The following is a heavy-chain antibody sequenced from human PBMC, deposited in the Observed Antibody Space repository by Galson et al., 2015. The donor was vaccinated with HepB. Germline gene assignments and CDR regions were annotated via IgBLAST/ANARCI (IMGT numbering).Heavy chain of an antibody. Sequence: SLRLSCAASGFPLRNYAMNWVRQAPGKGLEWVSGIPVSGATYYADSVKGRFTISRNYSKDILYLQMNSLRVEDTAIYHCAKGLDGGSHNELDHWGEGTLVTVSS. J-gene: IGHJ4*02. CDR1: GFPLRNYA. CDR3: AKGLDGGSHNELDH. CDR2: IPVSGAT. D-gene: IGHD1-26*01. V-gene: IGHV3-23*01.